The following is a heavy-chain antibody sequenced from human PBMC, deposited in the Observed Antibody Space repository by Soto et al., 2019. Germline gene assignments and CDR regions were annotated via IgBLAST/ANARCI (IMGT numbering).Heavy chain of an antibody. V-gene: IGHV1-18*04. J-gene: IGHJ4*02. CDR2: IRSYNDNT. D-gene: IGHD3-3*01. Sequence: GASVKVSCKASGYTFTNYAIAWLRQAPGQGLEWMGWIRSYNDNTNYAHKLQGRVTMTTDTSTTTSYMELRGLRSDDTAIYYCARCSRYDLWSASTSPRYYFDYWGQGTLVTVSS. CDR1: GYTFTNYA. CDR3: ARCSRYDLWSASTSPRYYFDY.